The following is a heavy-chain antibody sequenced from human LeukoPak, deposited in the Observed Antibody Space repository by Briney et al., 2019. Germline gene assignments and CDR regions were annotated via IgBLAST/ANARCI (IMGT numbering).Heavy chain of an antibody. CDR1: GYSISSSSY. CDR2: IYHSGSS. V-gene: IGHV4-38-2*02. J-gene: IGHJ6*03. Sequence: SETLSLTCTVSGYSISSSSYWGWIRQPPGKGLEWIGAIYHSGSSYYNPSLKSRITISVDTSKNQFSLKLSSVTAADTAVYYCARVAGGWYGGYYYYYYMDVWGKGTTVTVSS. CDR3: ARVAGGWYGGYYYYYYMDV. D-gene: IGHD6-19*01.